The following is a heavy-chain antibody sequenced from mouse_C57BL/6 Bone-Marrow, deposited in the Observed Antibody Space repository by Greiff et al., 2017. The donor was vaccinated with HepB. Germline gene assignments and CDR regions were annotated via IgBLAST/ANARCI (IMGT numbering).Heavy chain of an antibody. CDR3: ARHSLYDYDNYAMDY. Sequence: EVKLVESGGDLVKPGGSLKLSCAASGFTFSSYGMSWVRQTPDKRLEWVATISSGGSYTYYPDSVKGRFTISRDNAKNTLYLQMSSLKSEDTAMYYCARHSLYDYDNYAMDYWGQGTSVTVSS. CDR1: GFTFSSYG. V-gene: IGHV5-6*01. CDR2: ISSGGSYT. D-gene: IGHD2-4*01. J-gene: IGHJ4*01.